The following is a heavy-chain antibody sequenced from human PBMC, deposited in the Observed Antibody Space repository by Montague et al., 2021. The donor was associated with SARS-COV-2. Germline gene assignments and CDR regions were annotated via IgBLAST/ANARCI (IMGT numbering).Heavy chain of an antibody. Sequence: YNDHASSVKSSITISSDTSKNQLSLQLNSVTPEDTAVYYCARGTNSAFDVWGQGTMVIVSS. CDR2: YN. J-gene: IGHJ3*01. CDR3: ARGTNSAFDV. V-gene: IGHV6-1*01. D-gene: IGHD2/OR15-2a*01.